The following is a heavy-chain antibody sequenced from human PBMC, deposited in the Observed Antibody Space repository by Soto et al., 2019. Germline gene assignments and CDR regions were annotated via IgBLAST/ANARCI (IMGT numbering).Heavy chain of an antibody. CDR1: GFTFSSYA. Sequence: GGSLRLSCAASGFTFSSYAMSWVRQAPGQGLEWVSAISGSGSNPYYADSVKGRFTISRDNSKNTLYLQMNSLRAEDTAVYYCASTSLRYFDWLSPFDYWGQGTLVTVSS. V-gene: IGHV3-23*01. CDR2: ISGSGSNP. CDR3: ASTSLRYFDWLSPFDY. J-gene: IGHJ4*02. D-gene: IGHD3-9*01.